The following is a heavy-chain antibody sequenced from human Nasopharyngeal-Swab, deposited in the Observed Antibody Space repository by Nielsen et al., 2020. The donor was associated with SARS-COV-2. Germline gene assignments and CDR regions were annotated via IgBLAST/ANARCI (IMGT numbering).Heavy chain of an antibody. CDR1: GFTFSDYY. J-gene: IGHJ6*02. V-gene: IGHV3-11*06. D-gene: IGHD3-3*01. CDR3: ARYFTIFGVVIYYGMDV. CDR2: ISSSSSYT. Sequence: GASLKISCAASGFTFSDYYMSWLRHAPGKGLEWVSYISSSSSYTNYADSVKGRFTISRDNAKNSLYLQMNSLRAEDTAVYYCARYFTIFGVVIYYGMDVWGQGTTVTVSS.